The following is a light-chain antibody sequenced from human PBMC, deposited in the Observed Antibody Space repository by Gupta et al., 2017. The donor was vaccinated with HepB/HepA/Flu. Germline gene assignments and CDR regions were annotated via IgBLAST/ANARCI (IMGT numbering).Light chain of an antibody. J-gene: IGLJ2*01. Sequence: QSALTHPPSASGSPGQSVTITCTGTTSDKYVTWYQQHPGKAPKVIIYEVSKRPSGVPDRFSGSKSGNTASLTVSGLQTEDEADYYCSSFAGSNNLLFGGGTKLTVL. V-gene: IGLV2-8*01. CDR2: EVS. CDR1: TSDKY. CDR3: SSFAGSNNLL.